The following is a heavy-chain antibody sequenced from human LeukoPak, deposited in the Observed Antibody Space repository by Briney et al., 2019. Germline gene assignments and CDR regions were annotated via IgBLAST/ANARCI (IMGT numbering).Heavy chain of an antibody. D-gene: IGHD3-10*01. CDR2: IKSTTDGGTA. V-gene: IGHV3-15*01. CDR1: GFSFNDAW. J-gene: IGHJ4*01. CDR3: TTKGYGSGIFRDF. Sequence: GGSLRLSCAGSGFSFNDAWMNWVRQVPGKGLEWIGRIKSTTDGGTADYGEPVKGRFIISRDDSKNIMYLQMNSLKTEDTAAYYCTTKGYGSGIFRDFWGQGTLLTVSS.